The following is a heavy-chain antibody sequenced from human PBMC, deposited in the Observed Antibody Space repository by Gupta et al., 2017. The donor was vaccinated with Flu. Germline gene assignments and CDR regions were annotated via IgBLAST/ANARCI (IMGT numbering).Heavy chain of an antibody. D-gene: IGHD4-11*01. J-gene: IGHJ4*02. Sequence: DVQLLESGGGLVQPGGSLRLSCVASGFTFGSHAMSWVRQAPGKEPEWVSLISGSGANIHYVDSVKGRFTISRDNSNNTLYLQMSSLRVEDTARYFCAKDRSFTVTALFDSWGQGTLVTVSS. CDR1: GFTFGSHA. CDR2: ISGSGANI. CDR3: AKDRSFTVTALFDS. V-gene: IGHV3-23*01.